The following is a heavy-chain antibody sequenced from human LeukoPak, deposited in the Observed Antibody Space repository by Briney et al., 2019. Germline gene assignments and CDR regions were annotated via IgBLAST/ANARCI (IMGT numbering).Heavy chain of an antibody. D-gene: IGHD2-15*01. Sequence: ASVKVSCKASGYTFTSYAMHWVRQAPGQRLEWMGWINAGNGNTKYSQKFQGRVTITRDTSASTAYMELSSLRSEDTAVYYCARGPKSIVVVVAATPGLIHWSQGTLVTVSS. V-gene: IGHV1-3*01. CDR2: INAGNGNT. J-gene: IGHJ4*02. CDR3: ARGPKSIVVVVAATPGLIH. CDR1: GYTFTSYA.